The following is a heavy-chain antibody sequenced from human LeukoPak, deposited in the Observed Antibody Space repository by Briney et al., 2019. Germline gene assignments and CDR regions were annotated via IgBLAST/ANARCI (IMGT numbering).Heavy chain of an antibody. J-gene: IGHJ6*02. CDR3: AKSLNLLLWFGEGMDV. Sequence: GGSLRLSCAASGFTFSNNGMHWVRQAPGKGLEWVAVISYDGTNKYYGDSVKGRFTISRDNSKNTLYLQMNSLRVEDTAVYYCAKSLNLLLWFGEGMDVWGQGTTVTVSS. CDR2: ISYDGTNK. CDR1: GFTFSNNG. D-gene: IGHD3-10*01. V-gene: IGHV3-30*18.